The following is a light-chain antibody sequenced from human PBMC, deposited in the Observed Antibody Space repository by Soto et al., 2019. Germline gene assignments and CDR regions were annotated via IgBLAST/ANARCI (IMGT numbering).Light chain of an antibody. CDR2: GTS. V-gene: IGKV3-20*01. CDR1: QSIDIRY. Sequence: EIVLTQSPGTQSLSPGERATLSCRASQSIDIRYLAWYQQKPGQAPRLLICGTSNRATGIPDRFSGSGSGTDFTLTISRLEPDDFAVYYCQQYHNSPRTFGQGTKVESK. J-gene: IGKJ1*01. CDR3: QQYHNSPRT.